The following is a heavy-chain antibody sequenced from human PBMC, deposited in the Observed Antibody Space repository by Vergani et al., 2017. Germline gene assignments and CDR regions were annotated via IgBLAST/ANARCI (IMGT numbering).Heavy chain of an antibody. CDR1: GGSISSGDYY. J-gene: IGHJ6*02. CDR2: IYYSGST. CDR3: ARDRGSGSYRYYYYGMDV. V-gene: IGHV4-30-4*08. Sequence: QVQLQESGPGLVKPSQTLSLTCTVSGGSISSGDYYWSWIRQPPGKGLEWIGFIYYSGSTYYNPSLKSRVTISVDTSNNQFSLKLSSVTAADTAVYYCARDRGSGSYRYYYYGMDVWGQGTTVTVSS. D-gene: IGHD3-10*01.